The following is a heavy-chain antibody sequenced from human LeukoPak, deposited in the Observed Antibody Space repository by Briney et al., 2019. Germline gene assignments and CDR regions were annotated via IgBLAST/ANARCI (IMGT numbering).Heavy chain of an antibody. CDR3: ATIRYSSGWNRLDY. CDR2: INHSGST. D-gene: IGHD6-19*01. CDR1: GGSFSGYY. Sequence: SETLSLTCAVYGGSFSGYYWSWIRQPPGKGLEWIGEINHSGSTNYDPSLKSRVTISVDTSKNQFSLKLSSVTAADTAVYYCATIRYSSGWNRLDYWGQGTLVTVSS. V-gene: IGHV4-34*01. J-gene: IGHJ4*02.